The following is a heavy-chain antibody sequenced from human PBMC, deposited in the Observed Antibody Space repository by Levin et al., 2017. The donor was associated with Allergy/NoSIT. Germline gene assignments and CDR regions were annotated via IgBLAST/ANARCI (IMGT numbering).Heavy chain of an antibody. V-gene: IGHV3-30*04. J-gene: IGHJ4*02. CDR3: AKEEGEAAAGAYHFDD. CDR2: ISYDGSQK. D-gene: IGHD6-13*01. CDR1: GFTFDIYA. Sequence: QAGGSLRLSCGASGFTFDIYAIHWVRQAPGKGLESVAVISYDGSQKFYADSVKGRFTISRDNYENTVYLQMNSLRADDTAIYYGAKEEGEAAAGAYHFDDWGQGTLVTVSS.